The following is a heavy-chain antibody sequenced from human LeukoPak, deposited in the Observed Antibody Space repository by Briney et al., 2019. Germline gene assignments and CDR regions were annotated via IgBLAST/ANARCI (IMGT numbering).Heavy chain of an antibody. Sequence: GGSLRLSCAASGFTFSSYEMNWVRQAPGKGLEWVSYISSSGSTIYYADSVKGRFTISRDNAKNSLYLQMNSLRAEDMALYYCAKDMRGGYDSGGLDYWGQGTLVTVSS. D-gene: IGHD3-22*01. V-gene: IGHV3-48*03. CDR1: GFTFSSYE. J-gene: IGHJ4*02. CDR3: AKDMRGGYDSGGLDY. CDR2: ISSSGSTI.